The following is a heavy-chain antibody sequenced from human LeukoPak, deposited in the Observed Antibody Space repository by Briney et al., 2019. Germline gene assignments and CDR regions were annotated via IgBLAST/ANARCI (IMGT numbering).Heavy chain of an antibody. J-gene: IGHJ4*02. Sequence: PGGSLRLSCAASGFTFSSYAMSWVRQGPGKGMEWVSAISGSGGSTYYAGSVKGRFTISRGNSKNTLYLQMDSLRAKDTAVYYCTKTREYYDILTGYYKNYFDNWGQRTLVTVSS. V-gene: IGHV3-23*01. D-gene: IGHD3-9*01. CDR3: TKTREYYDILTGYYKNYFDN. CDR2: ISGSGGST. CDR1: GFTFSSYA.